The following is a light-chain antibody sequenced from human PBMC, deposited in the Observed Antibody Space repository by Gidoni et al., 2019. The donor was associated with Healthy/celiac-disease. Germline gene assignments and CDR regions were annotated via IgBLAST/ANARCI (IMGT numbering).Light chain of an antibody. Sequence: SSELTQDPAVSAYLGQTVMITCQGDSLRSSYASWYQQKPGQAPVLVIYGKHNRPTGIPDRFSGSSSGNTASLTITGAQAEDEADYYCNARDSSGNHPGVFGGGTKLTVL. V-gene: IGLV3-19*01. CDR2: GKH. CDR1: SLRSSY. J-gene: IGLJ2*01. CDR3: NARDSSGNHPGV.